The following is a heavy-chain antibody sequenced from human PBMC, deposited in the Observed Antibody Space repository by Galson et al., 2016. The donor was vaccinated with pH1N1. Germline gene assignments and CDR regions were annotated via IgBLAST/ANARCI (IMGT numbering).Heavy chain of an antibody. CDR1: GFTFSSYG. D-gene: IGHD3/OR15-3a*01. CDR3: ARDPGLDWYFDL. Sequence: SLRLSCAASGFTFSSYGMHWVRQAPGKGLEWVAVIWYDGSLKYYADSVKGRFTISRDNSKNTLYPQMNSLRAEDTAVYYCARDPGLDWYFDLWGRGTLVTVSS. J-gene: IGHJ2*01. CDR2: IWYDGSLK. V-gene: IGHV3-33*01.